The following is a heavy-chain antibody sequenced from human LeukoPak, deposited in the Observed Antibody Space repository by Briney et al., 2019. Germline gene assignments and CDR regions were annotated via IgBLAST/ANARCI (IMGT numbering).Heavy chain of an antibody. D-gene: IGHD3-22*01. CDR1: GFTFSASA. CDR2: IVVGRGVT. Sequence: GTSVKVSCKASGFTFSASAMQWVRQARGQRPEWIGWIVVGRGVTNYAQKFQERVSITRDMSTSTAYMELSSLTSEDTAMYYCASSSGYLTSLRYYYMDVWGKGTTVTVSS. J-gene: IGHJ6*03. V-gene: IGHV1-58*02. CDR3: ASSSGYLTSLRYYYMDV.